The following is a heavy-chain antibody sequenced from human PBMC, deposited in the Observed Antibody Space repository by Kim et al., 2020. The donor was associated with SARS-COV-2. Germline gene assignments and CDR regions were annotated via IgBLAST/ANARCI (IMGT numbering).Heavy chain of an antibody. CDR3: AREWGY. CDR2: IKRDGSER. D-gene: IGHD1-26*01. J-gene: IGHJ4*02. CDR1: GFTFNTDW. Sequence: GGSLRLSCAASGFTFNTDWMSWVRQAPGKGLEWVANIKRDGSERYYLHSVKGRFTISRDNAKNSLYLQMNSLRADDTAVYYCAREWGYWGQGTLVTVSS. V-gene: IGHV3-7*01.